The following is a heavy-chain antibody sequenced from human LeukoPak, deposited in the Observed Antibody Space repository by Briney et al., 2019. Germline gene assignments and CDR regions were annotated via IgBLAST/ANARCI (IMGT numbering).Heavy chain of an antibody. CDR2: ISSNGGST. V-gene: IGHV3-64*01. CDR1: GFTFSSYA. D-gene: IGHD3-22*01. J-gene: IGHJ6*02. CDR3: ARTLVVVMYYGMDV. Sequence: PGGSLRLSCAASGFTFSSYAMHWVRQAPGKGLEYVSAISSNGGSTYYANSVKGRFTISRDNSKNTLYLQMGSLRAEDMAVYYCARTLVVVMYYGMDVWGQGTTVTVSS.